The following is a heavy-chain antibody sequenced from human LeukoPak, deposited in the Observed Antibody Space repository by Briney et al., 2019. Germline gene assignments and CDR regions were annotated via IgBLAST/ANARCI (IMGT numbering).Heavy chain of an antibody. V-gene: IGHV3-30*18. J-gene: IGHJ4*02. CDR2: ISYDGSNK. CDR3: AKDRSGSYFVY. D-gene: IGHD1-26*01. Sequence: GRSLRLSCAASGFTFSSYGMHWVRQAPGKGLEGVAVISYDGSNKYYEDSVKGRFIISRDNSKNTLYLQMNSLRAEDTAVYYCAKDRSGSYFVYWGQGTLVTVSS. CDR1: GFTFSSYG.